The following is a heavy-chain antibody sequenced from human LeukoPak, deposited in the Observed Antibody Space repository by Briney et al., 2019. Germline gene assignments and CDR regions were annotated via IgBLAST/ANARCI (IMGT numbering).Heavy chain of an antibody. CDR3: AREVLRYFDY. CDR1: GFTFSNYG. Sequence: HPGGSLRLSCAASGFTFSNYGMHWVRQAPGKGLEWVTLISYDGSNKYYTDSVRGRFSISRDNSKTAVYLQMNRLRVDDTAVYYCAREVLRYFDYWGQGILVTVSS. V-gene: IGHV3-30*19. D-gene: IGHD3-9*01. CDR2: ISYDGSNK. J-gene: IGHJ4*02.